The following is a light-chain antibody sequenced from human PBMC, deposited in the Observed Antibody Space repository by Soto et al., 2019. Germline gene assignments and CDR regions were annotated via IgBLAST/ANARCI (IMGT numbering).Light chain of an antibody. CDR3: QQSSNWPPTLT. V-gene: IGKV3D-20*02. Sequence: EIVLTKPTGNLSLSPGECASLSGRASQSISSSYLAWYQQTPGQAPRILVYGASSRATGIPDRFSGSGSGTEFTLTIRRLQSEDFAVYYCQQSSNWPPTLTVGGGNKVDIK. J-gene: IGKJ4*01. CDR1: QSISSSY. CDR2: GAS.